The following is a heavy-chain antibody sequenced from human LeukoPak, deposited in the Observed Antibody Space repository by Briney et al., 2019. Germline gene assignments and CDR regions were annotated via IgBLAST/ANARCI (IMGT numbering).Heavy chain of an antibody. J-gene: IGHJ4*02. V-gene: IGHV3-48*03. CDR2: ISSSGSTI. CDR3: ARDGGTPLDY. Sequence: GGSLRLSCAASGFTFSSYEMNWVRQAPGKGLEWVSYISSSGSTIYYADSVKGRFTISRDNAKNSLYLQMNSLRVEDTAVYYCARDGGTPLDYWGQGTLVTVSS. D-gene: IGHD3-16*01. CDR1: GFTFSSYE.